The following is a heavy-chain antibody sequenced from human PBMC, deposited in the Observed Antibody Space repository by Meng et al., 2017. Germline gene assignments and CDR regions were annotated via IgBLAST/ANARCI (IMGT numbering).Heavy chain of an antibody. CDR1: GFTFSSYS. CDR3: ATGAAAADH. D-gene: IGHD6-13*01. J-gene: IGHJ4*02. CDR2: INSNSDGGTT. Sequence: EVQLVESGGGLVKPGGSLGLSCAASGFTFSSYSMNWVRQAPGKGLEWVGRINSNSDGGTTDYAAPVKGRFTISRDDSKNTLYLQMNSLITEDTAVYFCATGAAAADHWGQGTLVTVSS. V-gene: IGHV3-15*01.